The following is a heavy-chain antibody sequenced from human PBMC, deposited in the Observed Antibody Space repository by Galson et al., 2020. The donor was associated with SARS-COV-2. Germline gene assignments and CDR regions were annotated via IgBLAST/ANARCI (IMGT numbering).Heavy chain of an antibody. CDR3: AKDPYYDFWSGYYFDY. J-gene: IGHJ4*02. V-gene: IGHV3-23*01. D-gene: IGHD3-3*01. CDR2: ISGSGGST. Sequence: GGSLRLSCAASGFTFSSYAMSWVRQAPGKGLEWVSAISGSGGSTYYADSVKGRFTISRDNSKNTLYLQINSLRAEDTAVYYCAKDPYYDFWSGYYFDYWGQGTLVTVSS. CDR1: GFTFSSYA.